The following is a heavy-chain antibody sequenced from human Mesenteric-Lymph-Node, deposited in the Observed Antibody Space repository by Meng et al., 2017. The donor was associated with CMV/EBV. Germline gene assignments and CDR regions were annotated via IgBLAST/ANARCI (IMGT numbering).Heavy chain of an antibody. CDR1: FSRYG. J-gene: IGHJ5*02. CDR3: AKDKWDLHDSSGYTCFDP. Sequence: FSRYGMHWLRQAPGKGLEWVSYIRYDGGNQDYVDSMRGRFTISRNNSKNTLYLEMNSLRIEDTAVYYCAKDKWDLHDSSGYTCFDPWGPGTLVTVSS. CDR2: IRYDGGNQ. D-gene: IGHD3-22*01. V-gene: IGHV3-30*02.